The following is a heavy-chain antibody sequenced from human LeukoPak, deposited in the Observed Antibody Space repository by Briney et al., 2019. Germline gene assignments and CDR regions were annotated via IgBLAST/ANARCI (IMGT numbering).Heavy chain of an antibody. D-gene: IGHD3-16*02. V-gene: IGHV4-34*01. CDR3: ARFVDYDYVWGSYRYLDY. CDR1: GGSFSGYY. J-gene: IGHJ4*02. Sequence: PSETLSLTCAVYGGSFSGYYWSWIRQPPGKGLEWIGEINHSGSTNYNPSLKSRVTISVDTSKNQFSLKLSSVTAADTAVYYCARFVDYDYVWGSYRYLDYWGQGTLVTVSS. CDR2: INHSGST.